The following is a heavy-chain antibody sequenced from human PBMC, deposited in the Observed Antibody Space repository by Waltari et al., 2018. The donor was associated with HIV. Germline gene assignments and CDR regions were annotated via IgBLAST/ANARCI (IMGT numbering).Heavy chain of an antibody. Sequence: EVQLVESGGGLVKPGGSLRLSCVVSGFTFNTFSMKWVRQAPGKGMEGVASISSKRSFIYYADSVKGLFTISRDNGKNSLYLQINNLRVEDTAVYYCASEDFWSGPHNWGQGTLVTVSS. V-gene: IGHV3-21*01. CDR2: ISSKRSFI. J-gene: IGHJ4*02. CDR3: ASEDFWSGPHN. CDR1: GFTFNTFS. D-gene: IGHD3-3*01.